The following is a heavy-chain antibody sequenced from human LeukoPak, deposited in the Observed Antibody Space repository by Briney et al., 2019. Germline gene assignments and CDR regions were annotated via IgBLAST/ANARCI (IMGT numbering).Heavy chain of an antibody. CDR3: RSLYYYAYASYENVFDV. CDR1: GDFTTMGSDG. J-gene: IGHJ3*01. V-gene: IGHV4-39*03. Sequence: SSETLSLTWIVSGDFTTMGSDGWGWIRQPPGKGLEWIGNIYNSANTHYNPSLKTRITMSVDTSKNQFSLKLNSVTAADTGIYCCRSLYYYAYASYENVFDVWGQGTMVTVSS. D-gene: IGHD2/OR15-2a*01. CDR2: IYNSANT.